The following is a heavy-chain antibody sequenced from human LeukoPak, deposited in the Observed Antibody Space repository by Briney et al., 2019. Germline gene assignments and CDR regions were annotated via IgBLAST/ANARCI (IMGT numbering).Heavy chain of an antibody. V-gene: IGHV3-9*01. CDR1: GFTFDDYA. Sequence: PGGSLRLSCAASGFTFDDYAMHWVRQAPGKGLEWVSGISWYSGSIGYADSVKGRFTISRDNAKNSLYLQMNSLRAEDTALYYCAKDTNSGYCSSTSCYGTWSYFDYWGQGTLVTVSS. D-gene: IGHD2-2*03. CDR3: AKDTNSGYCSSTSCYGTWSYFDY. CDR2: ISWYSGSI. J-gene: IGHJ4*02.